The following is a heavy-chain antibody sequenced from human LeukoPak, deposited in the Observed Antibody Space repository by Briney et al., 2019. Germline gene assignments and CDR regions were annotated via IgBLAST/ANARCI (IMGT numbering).Heavy chain of an antibody. CDR1: GFTFSSYA. CDR2: ISYDGSNK. CDR3: ARDTGDVDTAMVLDY. Sequence: GEPLRLSCAASGFTFSSYAMSWVRQAPGKGLEWVAVISYDGSNKYYADSVKGRFTISRDNSKNTLYLQTNSLRAEDTAVYYCARDTGDVDTAMVLDYWGQGTLVTVSS. V-gene: IGHV3-30*04. J-gene: IGHJ4*02. D-gene: IGHD5-18*01.